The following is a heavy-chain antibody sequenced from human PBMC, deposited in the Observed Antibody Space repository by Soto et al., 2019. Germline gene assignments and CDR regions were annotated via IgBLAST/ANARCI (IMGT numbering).Heavy chain of an antibody. CDR2: IYYSAST. V-gene: IGHV4-39*01. J-gene: IGHJ4*02. CDR1: GGSISSSSYY. CDR3: VASNRGSSH. Sequence: QLQLQESGPGLAKPSETLSLTCTVSGGSISSSSYYWGWIRQPPGKGLEWIGSIYYSASTYYNPSLKSRIPISVDTSKNQFSLKLSSVTAADTAVYYCVASNRGSSHWGQGTLAIVSS. D-gene: IGHD3-10*01.